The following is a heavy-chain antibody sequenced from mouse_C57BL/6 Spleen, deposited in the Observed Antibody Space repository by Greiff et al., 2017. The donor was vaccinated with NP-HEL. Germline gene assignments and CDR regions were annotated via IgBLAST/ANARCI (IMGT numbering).Heavy chain of an antibody. V-gene: IGHV1-72*01. Sequence: QVQLQQPGAELVKPGASVKLSCKASGYTFTSYWMHWVKQRPGRGLEWIGRIDPNSGGTKYNEKFKSKATLTVDKPSSTAYMQLSSLTSEESAVYDCAREGRLTTVVDAMDYWGQGTSVTVSS. CDR2: IDPNSGGT. J-gene: IGHJ4*01. D-gene: IGHD1-1*01. CDR3: AREGRLTTVVDAMDY. CDR1: GYTFTSYW.